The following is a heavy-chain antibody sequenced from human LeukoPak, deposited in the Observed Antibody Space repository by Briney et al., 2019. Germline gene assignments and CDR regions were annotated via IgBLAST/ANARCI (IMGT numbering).Heavy chain of an antibody. D-gene: IGHD6-13*01. Sequence: GGSLRLSCAASGFTFSSYSMNWVRQAPGKGLEWVSSISSSSSYIYYADSVKGRFTISRDNSKNTLYLQMNSLRAEDTAVYYCAEIAADFYGMDVWGQGTTVTVSS. CDR2: ISSSSSYI. J-gene: IGHJ6*02. CDR1: GFTFSSYS. CDR3: AEIAADFYGMDV. V-gene: IGHV3-21*04.